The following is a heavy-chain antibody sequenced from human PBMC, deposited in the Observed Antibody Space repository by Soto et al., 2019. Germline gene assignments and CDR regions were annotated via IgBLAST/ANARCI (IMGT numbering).Heavy chain of an antibody. Sequence: QLQLRESGPGLVKPSETLSLTCTVSGGSIISNNHYWGWIRQPPGKGLEWIGNIYYSGTTYYNPSLKSRVTMSVDTSKGQFSLKLSSMTVADKAVYFCARRSTISRGFDYWGQGTLVTVSS. J-gene: IGHJ4*02. CDR2: IYYSGTT. CDR3: ARRSTISRGFDY. CDR1: GGSIISNNHY. D-gene: IGHD3-9*01. V-gene: IGHV4-39*01.